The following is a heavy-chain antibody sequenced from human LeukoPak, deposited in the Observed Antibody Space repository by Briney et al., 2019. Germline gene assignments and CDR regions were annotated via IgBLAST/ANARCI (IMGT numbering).Heavy chain of an antibody. CDR2: IYSGGRT. Sequence: GGSLRLSCAASGFTFSSNYMSWVRQAPGKGLEWVSVIYSGGRTYYADSVKGRFTISRDNSKNTLYLQMNSLRAEDTAVYYCAGTTCGGDCYSEYWGQGTQVTVSS. J-gene: IGHJ4*02. CDR1: GFTFSSNY. D-gene: IGHD2-21*02. CDR3: AGTTCGGDCYSEY. V-gene: IGHV3-53*01.